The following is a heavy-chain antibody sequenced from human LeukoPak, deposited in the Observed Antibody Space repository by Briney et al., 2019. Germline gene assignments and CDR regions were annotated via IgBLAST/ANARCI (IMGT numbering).Heavy chain of an antibody. Sequence: SETLSLTCTVSGGSISSSSYYWGWIRQPPGKGLEWIGSIYYSGSTYYNPSLKSRVTISVDTSKNQFSLKLSSVTAADTAVYYCATYGDYVPFFDYWGQGTLVTVSS. J-gene: IGHJ4*02. CDR3: ATYGDYVPFFDY. CDR2: IYYSGST. CDR1: GGSISSSSYY. D-gene: IGHD4-17*01. V-gene: IGHV4-39*01.